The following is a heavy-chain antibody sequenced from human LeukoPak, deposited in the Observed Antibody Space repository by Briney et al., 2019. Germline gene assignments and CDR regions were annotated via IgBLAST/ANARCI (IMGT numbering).Heavy chain of an antibody. J-gene: IGHJ3*02. Sequence: ASVKVSCKTSGYSFTNYDISWVRQAPGQGLEWMGWISAHQNNTTYAQKFQGRVTMTTDTSTNTAYMELRSLTSDDTAVYYCARDGSITGPFLDAFDIWGQGTMVTVSS. CDR1: GYSFTNYD. CDR2: ISAHQNNT. V-gene: IGHV1-18*01. D-gene: IGHD1-20*01. CDR3: ARDGSITGPFLDAFDI.